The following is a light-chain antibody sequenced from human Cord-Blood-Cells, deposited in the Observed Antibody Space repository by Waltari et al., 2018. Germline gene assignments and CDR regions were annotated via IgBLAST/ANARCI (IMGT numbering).Light chain of an antibody. CDR2: DSS. CDR1: QSVSSY. V-gene: IGKV3-11*01. CDR3: QQRSNWPPIT. J-gene: IGKJ5*01. Sequence: DIVLTQSPATLSLSPGERATLSCRASQSVSSYLAWYQQKPGQAPRLLIYDSSNRATRIPSRFSGSGSGTDFTLTISSLDPEDCAVYYCQQRSNWPPITFGQGTRLEIK.